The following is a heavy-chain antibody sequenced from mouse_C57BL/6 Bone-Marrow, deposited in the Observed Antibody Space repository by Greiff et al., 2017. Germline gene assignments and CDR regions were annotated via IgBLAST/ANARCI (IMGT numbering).Heavy chain of an antibody. CDR3: AREGGDFFAY. CDR1: GYTFTDYY. J-gene: IGHJ3*01. CDR2: INPYNGGT. D-gene: IGHD3-3*01. Sequence: VQLQQSGPVLVKPGASVKMSCKASGYTFTDYYMNWVKQSHGKSLEWIGVINPYNGGTSYNQKFKGKATLTVDKSSSTAYMELNSLTSEDSAVXYCAREGGDFFAYWGQGTLVTVSA. V-gene: IGHV1-19*01.